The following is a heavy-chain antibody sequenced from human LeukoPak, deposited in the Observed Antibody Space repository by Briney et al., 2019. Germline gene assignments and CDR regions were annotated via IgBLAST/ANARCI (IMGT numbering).Heavy chain of an antibody. D-gene: IGHD4-23*01. CDR2: IIPIFGTA. J-gene: IGHJ4*02. CDR3: ARDLGLYGGNSVGY. V-gene: IGHV1-69*13. Sequence: SVKVSCKASGYTFTSYGISWVRQAPGQGLEWMGGIIPIFGTANYAQKFQGRVTITADESTSTAYMELSSLRSEDTAVYYCARDLGLYGGNSVGYWGQGTLVTVSS. CDR1: GYTFTSYG.